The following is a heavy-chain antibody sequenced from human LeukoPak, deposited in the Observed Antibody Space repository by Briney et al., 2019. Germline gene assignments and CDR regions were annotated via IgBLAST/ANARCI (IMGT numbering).Heavy chain of an antibody. CDR2: INPSGGST. J-gene: IGHJ4*02. CDR3: ARDRQYYGSGSSSDY. CDR1: GYTFTSYY. D-gene: IGHD3-10*01. V-gene: IGHV1-46*01. Sequence: ASVKVSCKASGYTFTSYYMHWVRQAPGQGLEWMGIINPSGGSTSYAQKFQGRVTMTRDTSTSTVYMELSCLRSEDTAVYYCARDRQYYGSGSSSDYWGQGTLVTVSS.